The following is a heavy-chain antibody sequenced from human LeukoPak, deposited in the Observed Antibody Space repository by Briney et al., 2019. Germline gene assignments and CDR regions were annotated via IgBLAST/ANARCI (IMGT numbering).Heavy chain of an antibody. CDR2: FDSDGTTT. Sequence: GGSLRLSCAVSGFTVSSCCLHWVRQAPGKELVWVSRFDSDGTTTTYADSVKGRFTISRDNSKNTLYLQMNSLRAEDTAVYYCARATYYYDSSGYYGAFDIWGQGTMVTVSS. V-gene: IGHV3-74*01. J-gene: IGHJ3*02. CDR3: ARATYYYDSSGYYGAFDI. CDR1: GFTVSSCC. D-gene: IGHD3-22*01.